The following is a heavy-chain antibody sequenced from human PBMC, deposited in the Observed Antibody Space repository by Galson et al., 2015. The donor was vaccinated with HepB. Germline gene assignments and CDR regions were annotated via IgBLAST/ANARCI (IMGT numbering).Heavy chain of an antibody. CDR3: ARDREGAMLSV. D-gene: IGHD2-2*01. CDR1: GFTFSSYG. CDR2: MSGSAGNT. Sequence: SLRLSCAGSGFTFSSYGTSWVRHRPGKGLEWVSTMSGSAGNTYYADSVKGRFTVSRDNSKSTMYLQMNSLRAEDTAVYYCARDREGAMLSVGGQGTLVTVSS. V-gene: IGHV3-23*01. J-gene: IGHJ4*02.